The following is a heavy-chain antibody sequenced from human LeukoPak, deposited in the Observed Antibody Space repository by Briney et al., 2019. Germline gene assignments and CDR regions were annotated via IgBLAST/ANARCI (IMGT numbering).Heavy chain of an antibody. CDR2: ISAYNGNT. Sequence: ASVKVSCTASGYTFTNYGINWVRQAPGQGLDWMGWISAYNGNTNYAQKLQGRVTMTTDTSTSTAYMELRSLRSDDTAVYYCARDLDQYSGRFGGFGHDFWGQGTLVTVSS. V-gene: IGHV1-18*01. D-gene: IGHD1-26*01. CDR1: GYTFTNYG. CDR3: ARDLDQYSGRFGGFGHDF. J-gene: IGHJ4*02.